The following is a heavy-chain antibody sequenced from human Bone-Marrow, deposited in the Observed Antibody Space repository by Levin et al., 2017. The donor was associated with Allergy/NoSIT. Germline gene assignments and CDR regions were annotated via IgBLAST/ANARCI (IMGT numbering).Heavy chain of an antibody. CDR2: ISTDGSDT. CDR1: GFTFSRYW. Sequence: AGGSLRLSCAASGFTFSRYWMHWVRQGPGKGLVWVSRISTDGSDTDYADSVKGRFIISRDNAKNTLYLQMNSLRAEDTAVYYCARGVTGTYGNFDLWGRGTLVPVSS. D-gene: IGHD2-8*02. V-gene: IGHV3-74*01. CDR3: ARGVTGTYGNFDL. J-gene: IGHJ2*01.